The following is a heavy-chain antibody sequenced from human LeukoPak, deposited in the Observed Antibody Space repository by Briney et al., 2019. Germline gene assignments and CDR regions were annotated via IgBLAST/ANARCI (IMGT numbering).Heavy chain of an antibody. D-gene: IGHD3-10*01. CDR2: IYYSGST. CDR1: GGSISSYY. Sequence: KPSETLSLTCTVSGGSISSYYWSWIRQPPGKGLEWIGYIYYSGSTNYNPSLKSRVTISVDTSKNQFSLKLSSVTAADTAVYYCARGPYYYGSGTFYYYYGMDVWGKGTTVTVSS. V-gene: IGHV4-59*12. J-gene: IGHJ6*04. CDR3: ARGPYYYGSGTFYYYYGMDV.